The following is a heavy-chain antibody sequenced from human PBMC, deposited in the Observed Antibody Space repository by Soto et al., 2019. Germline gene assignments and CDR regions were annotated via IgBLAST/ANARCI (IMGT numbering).Heavy chain of an antibody. V-gene: IGHV4-30-2*01. Sequence: SETLSLTCAVSGGSITSGGYSWSWIRQPPGKGLEWIGYIYHSGSTYYNPSLKSRVTISVDRSKNQFSLKLSSVTAADTAVYYCARVPDRWGQGTLVTVS. CDR2: IYHSGST. CDR1: GGSITSGGYS. CDR3: ARVPDR. D-gene: IGHD2-2*01. J-gene: IGHJ5*02.